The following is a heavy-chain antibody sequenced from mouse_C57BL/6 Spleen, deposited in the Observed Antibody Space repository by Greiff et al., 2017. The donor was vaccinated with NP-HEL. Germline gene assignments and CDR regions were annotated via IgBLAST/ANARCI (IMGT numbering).Heavy chain of an antibody. J-gene: IGHJ2*01. CDR1: GYTFTSYW. V-gene: IGHV1-61*01. Sequence: VQLQQPGAELVRPGSSVKLSCKASGYTFTSYWMDWVKQRPGQGLEWIGNIYPSDSETHYNQKFKDKATLTVDKSSSTAYMQLSSLTSEDSAVYYCARSGHSSGFDYWGQGTTLTVSS. CDR3: ARSGHSSGFDY. D-gene: IGHD3-1*01. CDR2: IYPSDSET.